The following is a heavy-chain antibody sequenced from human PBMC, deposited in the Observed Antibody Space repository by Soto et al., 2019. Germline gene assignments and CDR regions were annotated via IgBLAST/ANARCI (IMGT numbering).Heavy chain of an antibody. J-gene: IGHJ6*03. CDR1: GGSITSSSYY. V-gene: IGHV4-39*01. CDR3: ARRKGTSPYSSSFPYYYYYMDV. CDR2: IYYSGST. Sequence: QLQLQESGPGLVKPSETLSLTCTVSGGSITSSSYYWGWIRQPPGKGLEWIGSIYYSGSTYYNPYLKNRVTISVDTSKTQFSLNLSSVTAADTAVYYCARRKGTSPYSSSFPYYYYYMDVWGKGTTVTVSS. D-gene: IGHD6-6*01.